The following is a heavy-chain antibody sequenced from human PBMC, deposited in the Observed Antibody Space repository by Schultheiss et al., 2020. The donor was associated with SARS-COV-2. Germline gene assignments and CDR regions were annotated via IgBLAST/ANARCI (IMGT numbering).Heavy chain of an antibody. V-gene: IGHV1-2*02. J-gene: IGHJ4*02. CDR1: GYSFTSYG. D-gene: IGHD6-13*01. CDR3: ARGPPVVGSPYSRPTNFDY. CDR2: INPNSGGT. Sequence: ASVKVSCKASGYSFTSYGISWVRQAPGQGLEWMGWINPNSGGTNYAQKFQGRVTMTRDTSISTAYMELSRLRSDDTAVYYCARGPPVVGSPYSRPTNFDYWGQGTLVTVSS.